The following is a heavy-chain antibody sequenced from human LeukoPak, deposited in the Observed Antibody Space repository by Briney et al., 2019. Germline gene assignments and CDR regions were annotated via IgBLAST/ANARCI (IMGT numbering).Heavy chain of an antibody. Sequence: SETLSLTCTVSGGSIGSISPTYWSWIRQPAGKGLEWVGRIYITGRPNYNPSLESRATMSIDTSRNQFSLNLTSVTAADTAVYYCARVTLSGPWAAFDIWGQGTRVTVSS. CDR2: IYITGRP. V-gene: IGHV4-4*07. J-gene: IGHJ3*02. D-gene: IGHD3-16*01. CDR3: ARVTLSGPWAAFDI. CDR1: GGSIGSISPTY.